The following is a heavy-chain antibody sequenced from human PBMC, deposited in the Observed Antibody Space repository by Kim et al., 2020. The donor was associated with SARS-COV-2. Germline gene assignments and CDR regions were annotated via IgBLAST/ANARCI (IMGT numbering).Heavy chain of an antibody. CDR1: GFTFSSYA. D-gene: IGHD3-10*01. CDR2: ISGSGGST. J-gene: IGHJ4*02. CDR3: AKDGGGAEFKLLWFGELLSRGPDYFDY. V-gene: IGHV3-23*01. Sequence: GGSLRLSCAASGFTFSSYAMSWVRQAPGKGLEWVSAISGSGGSTYYADSVKGRFTISRDNSKNTLYLQMNSLRAEDTAVYYCAKDGGGAEFKLLWFGELLSRGPDYFDYWGQGTLVTVSS.